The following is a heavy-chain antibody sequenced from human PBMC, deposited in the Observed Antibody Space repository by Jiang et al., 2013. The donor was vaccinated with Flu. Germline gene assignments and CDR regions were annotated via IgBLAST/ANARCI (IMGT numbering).Heavy chain of an antibody. Sequence: PTQTLTLTCTFSGFSLSTSGMRVSWIRQPPGKALEWLARIDWDDDKFYSTSLKTRLTISKDTSKNQVVLTMTNMDPVDTATYYCARMSSSSGSYYFDYWGQGNRVTVSS. CDR3: ARMSSSSGSYYFDY. CDR2: IDWDDDK. J-gene: IGHJ4*02. D-gene: IGHD3-10*01. V-gene: IGHV2-70*04. CDR1: GFSLSTSGMR.